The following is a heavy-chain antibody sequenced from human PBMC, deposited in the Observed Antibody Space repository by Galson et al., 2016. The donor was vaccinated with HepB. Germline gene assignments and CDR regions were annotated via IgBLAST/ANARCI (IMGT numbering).Heavy chain of an antibody. CDR1: GFTLSSYA. V-gene: IGHV3-30*18. D-gene: IGHD1-26*01. CDR2: ISYDGSNI. Sequence: SLRLSCAASGFTLSSYAMHWVRQAPGKGLEWLADISYDGSNIYSADSVKGRFPISRDNSKNMVHLQLNSLRVEDTALYYCAKRHSGSDYDAAFDVWGQGTMVTVSS. J-gene: IGHJ3*01. CDR3: AKRHSGSDYDAAFDV.